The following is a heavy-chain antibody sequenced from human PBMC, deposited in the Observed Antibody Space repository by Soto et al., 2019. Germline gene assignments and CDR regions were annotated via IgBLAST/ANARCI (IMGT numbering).Heavy chain of an antibody. D-gene: IGHD6-19*01. Sequence: VQLVESGGGVVQPGRSLRLSCAASGFTFSDYAMHWVRQAPGKGLEWVAVVSHDGRNTHYAASVKGRFTISRESSKNTVSLEMNSLRAEDTAVYSCAKGGRQWLVTSDFNYWGQGALVTGSS. V-gene: IGHV3-30*18. J-gene: IGHJ4*02. CDR2: VSHDGRNT. CDR3: AKGGRQWLVTSDFNY. CDR1: GFTFSDYA.